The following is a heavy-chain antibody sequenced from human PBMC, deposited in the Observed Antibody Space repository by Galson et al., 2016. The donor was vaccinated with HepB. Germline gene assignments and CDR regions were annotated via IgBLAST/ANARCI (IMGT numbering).Heavy chain of an antibody. D-gene: IGHD2-21*02. J-gene: IGHJ4*02. CDR2: IRSKIDGETT. V-gene: IGHV3-15*01. CDR3: TTEYGDCLRRYYFDY. CDR1: GFTFTSYS. Sequence: SLRLSCAASGFTFTSYSMNWVRQAPGKGLEWVGRIRSKIDGETTDYAAPVKGRMTISRDDSKNTLYLQMNSLKIEDTAVYYCTTEYGDCLRRYYFDYWGQGTLVTVSS.